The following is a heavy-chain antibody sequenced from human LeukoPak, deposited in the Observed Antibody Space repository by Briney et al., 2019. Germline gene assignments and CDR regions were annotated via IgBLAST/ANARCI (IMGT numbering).Heavy chain of an antibody. J-gene: IGHJ4*02. Sequence: ASVRVSCKASGYTFTGYYMHWVRQAPGQGLEWMGWINPNSGGTNYAQKFQGRVTMTRDTSISTAYMELSSLRSEDTAVYYCANWELLDYWGQGTLVTVSS. V-gene: IGHV1-2*02. D-gene: IGHD1-26*01. CDR3: ANWELLDY. CDR1: GYTFTGYY. CDR2: INPNSGGT.